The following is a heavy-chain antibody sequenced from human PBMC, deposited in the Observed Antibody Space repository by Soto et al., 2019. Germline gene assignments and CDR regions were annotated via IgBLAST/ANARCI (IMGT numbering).Heavy chain of an antibody. CDR1: GFTFSSYA. D-gene: IGHD2-2*01. CDR2: ISGSGGST. Sequence: GGSLRLSCAASGFTFSSYAMSWVRQAPGKGLEWVSAISGSGGSTYFADSVKGRFTISRDNSKNTLYLQMNSLRAEDTAVYYCAKDFHVVVPAASFDYWGWGTLVTVSS. J-gene: IGHJ4*02. V-gene: IGHV3-23*01. CDR3: AKDFHVVVPAASFDY.